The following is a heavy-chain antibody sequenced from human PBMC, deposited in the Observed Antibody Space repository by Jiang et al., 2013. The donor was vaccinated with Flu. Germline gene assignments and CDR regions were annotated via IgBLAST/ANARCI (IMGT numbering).Heavy chain of an antibody. CDR2: IYWDDDK. J-gene: IGHJ5*02. V-gene: IGHV2-5*02. D-gene: IGHD6-19*01. CDR3: AHRRQQWPLPGGWFDP. CDR1: GFSLSTSGVG. Sequence: PTQTLTLTCTFSGFSLSTSGVGVGWIRQPPGKALEWLALIYWDDDKRYSPSLKSRLTITKDTSKNQVVLTMTNMDPVDTATYYCAHRRQQWPLPGGWFDPWGQGTLVTVSS.